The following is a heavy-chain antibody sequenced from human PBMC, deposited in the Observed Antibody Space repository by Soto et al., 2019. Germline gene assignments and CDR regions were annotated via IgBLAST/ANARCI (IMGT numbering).Heavy chain of an antibody. CDR1: GGSLTTGTYS. CDR3: AGGRAFDS. CDR2: ICLSGTT. V-gene: IGHV4-30-2*01. Sequence: SESLSLTCAASGGSLTTGTYSWNWLRPPPGKGLEWIGYICLSGTTYYNPSLESRVSISIDVSKNQFSLNLRSLTAADTAVYYCAGGRAFDSWGQGTLVTVSS. J-gene: IGHJ4*02.